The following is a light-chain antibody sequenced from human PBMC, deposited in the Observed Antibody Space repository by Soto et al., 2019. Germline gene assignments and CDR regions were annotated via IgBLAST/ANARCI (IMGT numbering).Light chain of an antibody. CDR1: QSVSSD. CDR2: GAS. CDR3: QQRNIWPPVT. J-gene: IGKJ5*01. Sequence: EIVMTQSPATLSVSPGERATLSCRASQSVSSDLAWYHQKPGQAPRLLIYGASTRATGIPARFSGSGSETEFTLTISSLQSEDFAVYFCQQRNIWPPVTFGQGTRLEI. V-gene: IGKV3-15*01.